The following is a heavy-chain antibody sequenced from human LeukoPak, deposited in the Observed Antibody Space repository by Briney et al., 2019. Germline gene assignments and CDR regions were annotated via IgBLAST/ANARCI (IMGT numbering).Heavy chain of an antibody. D-gene: IGHD3-10*01. CDR1: GYTFTSYY. V-gene: IGHV1-46*01. J-gene: IGHJ4*02. CDR3: ASQKMDYYYGSGSQPGFDY. Sequence: GASVKVSCKASGYTFTSYYMHWVRQAPGQGLEWMGIINPSGGSTSYAQKFQGRVTMTRDTSTSTVYMELSSLRSEDTAVYYCASQKMDYYYGSGSQPGFDYWGQGTLVTVSS. CDR2: INPSGGST.